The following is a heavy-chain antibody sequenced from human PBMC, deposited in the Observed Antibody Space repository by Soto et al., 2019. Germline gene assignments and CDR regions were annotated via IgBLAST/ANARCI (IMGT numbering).Heavy chain of an antibody. V-gene: IGHV4-39*01. Sequence: QLQLQESGPGLVKPSETLSLTCTVSGGSISSSSYYWGWIRQPPGKGLEWIGSIYYSGSTYYNPSLNSRVTISTNTSKHQFSLQLSSVTAADTAVYYCALGIWFGELLYYFDYWGQGTLVTVSS. D-gene: IGHD3-10*01. CDR1: GGSISSSSYY. J-gene: IGHJ4*02. CDR3: ALGIWFGELLYYFDY. CDR2: IYYSGST.